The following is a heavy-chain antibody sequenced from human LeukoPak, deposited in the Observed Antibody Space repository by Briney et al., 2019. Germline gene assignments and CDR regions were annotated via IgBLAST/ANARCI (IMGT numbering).Heavy chain of an antibody. D-gene: IGHD1-20*01. J-gene: IGHJ5*02. Sequence: PSQTLSNTCTLSGGSITSGRYYWTWIRQHPQRGLEWIGYVSYSGSTNYNSSLKSRLTISADTSKNQFYLRLTSVTAADTAVYYCTRDPRGDITGTTFDRWGQGTLVTVSS. V-gene: IGHV4-31*03. CDR1: GGSITSGRYY. CDR2: VSYSGST. CDR3: TRDPRGDITGTTFDR.